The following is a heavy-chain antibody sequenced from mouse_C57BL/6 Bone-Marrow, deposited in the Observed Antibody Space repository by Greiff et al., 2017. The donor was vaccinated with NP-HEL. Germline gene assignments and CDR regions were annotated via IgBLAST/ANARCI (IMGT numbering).Heavy chain of an antibody. J-gene: IGHJ1*03. CDR2: IHPNSGST. V-gene: IGHV1-64*01. D-gene: IGHD1-1*01. Sequence: QVQLQQPGAELVKPGASVKLSCKASGYTFTSYWMHWVKQRPEQGLEWIGMIHPNSGSTNYNEKFKSKATLTVDKSSSTAYMQLSSLTSEDSAVYYCARPYYYGSSPSYWYFDVWGTGTTVTVSS. CDR1: GYTFTSYW. CDR3: ARPYYYGSSPSYWYFDV.